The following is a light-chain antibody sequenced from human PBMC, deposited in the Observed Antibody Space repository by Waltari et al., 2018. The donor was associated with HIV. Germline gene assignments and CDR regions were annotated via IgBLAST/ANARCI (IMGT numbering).Light chain of an antibody. CDR3: QQYDTSSPT. CDR2: KAS. V-gene: IGKV1-5*03. J-gene: IGKJ1*01. CDR1: QSIGSW. Sequence: DIQMTQFPSSLSASTGDRVTITCRASQSIGSWLAWYQQKPGKAPKLLIYKASDLESGVPSRFSGRGSGTEFTLTISSLQPDDSATYYCQQYDTSSPTFGQGTKV.